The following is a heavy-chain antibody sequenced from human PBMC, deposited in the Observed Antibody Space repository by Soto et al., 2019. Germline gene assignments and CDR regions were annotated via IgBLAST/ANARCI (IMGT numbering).Heavy chain of an antibody. CDR2: ISSSSSYI. J-gene: IGHJ5*02. Sequence: GGSLRLSCAASGFTFSSYSMNWVRQAPGKGLEWVSSISSSSSYIYYADSVKGRFTISRDNAKNSLYLQMNSLRAEDTAVYYCAPSEGGYYYDSSATIGRGGWFDPWGQGTLVTVSS. V-gene: IGHV3-21*01. D-gene: IGHD3-22*01. CDR1: GFTFSSYS. CDR3: APSEGGYYYDSSATIGRGGWFDP.